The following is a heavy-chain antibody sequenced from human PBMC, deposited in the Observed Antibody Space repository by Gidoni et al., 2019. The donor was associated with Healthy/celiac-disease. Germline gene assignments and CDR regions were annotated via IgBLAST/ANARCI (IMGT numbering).Heavy chain of an antibody. D-gene: IGHD2-2*01. CDR1: GFAFRSCA. Sequence: EVQLLASGGGLVQPAGSLRLSCAASGFAFRSCAFSWVRQAPGKGLEWVSAISGSGGSTYYADSVKGRFTISRDNSKNTLYLQMNSLRAEDTAVYYCAKVGPERDIVVVPASVDVWGKGTTVTVSA. CDR2: ISGSGGST. CDR3: AKVGPERDIVVVPASVDV. J-gene: IGHJ6*04. V-gene: IGHV3-23*01.